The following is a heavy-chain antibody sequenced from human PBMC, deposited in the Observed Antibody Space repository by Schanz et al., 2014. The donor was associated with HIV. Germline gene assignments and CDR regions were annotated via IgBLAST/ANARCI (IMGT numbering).Heavy chain of an antibody. Sequence: DVQLVESGGGLVQPGGSLRLPCAASGLTFGSYAMSWVRQAPGKGLEWVSAISGGGGSTYYADAVKGRLTISRDNSKNTLYLQMNSLRAEDTAVYYCAKEGYGEGYYGMDVWGQGTTVTVSS. CDR2: ISGGGGST. CDR1: GLTFGSYA. J-gene: IGHJ6*02. V-gene: IGHV3-23*04. CDR3: AKEGYGEGYYGMDV. D-gene: IGHD4-17*01.